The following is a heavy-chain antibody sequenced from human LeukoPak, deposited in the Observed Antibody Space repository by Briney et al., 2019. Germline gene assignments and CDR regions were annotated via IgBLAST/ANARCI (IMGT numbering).Heavy chain of an antibody. J-gene: IGHJ4*02. V-gene: IGHV2-5*02. D-gene: IGHD2-15*01. Sequence: SGLTLVKPTQTLTLTCTFSGFSVSTSGVGVGWIRQPPGKALEWLALIYWDDDRRYSPSLKSRLTITKDTSKNQVVLTMTNMDPVDTATYHCAHSYRRFGCSGGSCYYFDYWGQGTLVTVSS. CDR2: IYWDDDR. CDR1: GFSVSTSGVG. CDR3: AHSYRRFGCSGGSCYYFDY.